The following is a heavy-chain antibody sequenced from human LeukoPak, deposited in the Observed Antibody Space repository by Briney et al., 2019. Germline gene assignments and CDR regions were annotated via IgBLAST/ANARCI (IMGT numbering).Heavy chain of an antibody. CDR2: IYHSGST. J-gene: IGHJ5*02. CDR3: ARKITIFGVVRNWFDP. CDR1: GYSISSGYY. V-gene: IGHV4-38-2*01. Sequence: SETLSLTCAVSGYSISSGYYWGWIRQPPGKGLEWIGSIYHSGSTYYNPSLKSRATISVDTSKNQFSLKLSSVTAADTAVYYCARKITIFGVVRNWFDPWGQGTLVTVSS. D-gene: IGHD3-3*01.